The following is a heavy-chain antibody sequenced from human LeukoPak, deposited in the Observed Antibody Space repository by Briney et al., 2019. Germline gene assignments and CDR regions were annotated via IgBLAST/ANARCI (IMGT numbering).Heavy chain of an antibody. J-gene: IGHJ4*02. CDR1: GFTASSNY. CDR3: ARQQWLVQIGLNYFDY. V-gene: IGHV3-66*04. Sequence: GGSLRLSCAASGFTASSNYMSWVRQAPGKGLEWVSVIYSGGSTYYADSVKGRFTISRDNAKNSLYLQMNSLRAEDTAVYYCARQQWLVQIGLNYFDYWGQGTLVTVSS. CDR2: IYSGGST. D-gene: IGHD6-19*01.